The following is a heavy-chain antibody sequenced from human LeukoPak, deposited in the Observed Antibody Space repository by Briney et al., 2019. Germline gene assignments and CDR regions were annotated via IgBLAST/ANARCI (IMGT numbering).Heavy chain of an antibody. CDR3: AKEPLAYCGGDCSMHYFDY. CDR2: ISGSGGST. J-gene: IGHJ4*02. D-gene: IGHD2-21*02. CDR1: GFTFSSYA. V-gene: IGHV3-23*01. Sequence: GGSLRLSCAASGFTFSSYAMSWVRQAPGKGLEWVSAISGSGGSTYYADSVKGRFTISRDNSKNTLYLQMNSLRAEDTAVYYCAKEPLAYCGGDCSMHYFDYWGQGTLVTVSS.